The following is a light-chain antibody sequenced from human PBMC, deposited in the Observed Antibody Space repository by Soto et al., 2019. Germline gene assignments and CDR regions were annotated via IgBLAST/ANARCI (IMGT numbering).Light chain of an antibody. J-gene: IGKJ1*01. CDR1: QSISSY. CDR3: QQYNGYSRT. Sequence: DIQITQAPSSLSASVGHRVTITCRASQSISSYLNWYQQKPGKAPKLLIYAASSLQSGVPSRFSGSGSGTDFTLTISSLQPDDFGTYYCQQYNGYSRTFGQGTKVDI. CDR2: AAS. V-gene: IGKV1-39*01.